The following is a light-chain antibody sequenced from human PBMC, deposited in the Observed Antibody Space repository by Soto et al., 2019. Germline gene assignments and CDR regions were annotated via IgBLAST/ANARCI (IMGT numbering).Light chain of an antibody. CDR2: AAS. CDR3: QQLNGYPPT. CDR1: QGISNV. J-gene: IGKJ1*01. Sequence: IHLTPSQYSLSAFVRDRVTITFLASQGISNVLAWYQQKPGKAPKLLISAASTLQSGVPSRFSGSGSGTDFTLTISSLQPEDFATYYCQQLNGYPPTFGPGTKVDIK. V-gene: IGKV1-9*01.